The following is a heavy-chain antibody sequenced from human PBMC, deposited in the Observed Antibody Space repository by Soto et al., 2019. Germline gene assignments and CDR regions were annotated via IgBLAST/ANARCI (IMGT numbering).Heavy chain of an antibody. V-gene: IGHV3-23*01. CDR1: GFTFSSYA. CDR3: ATRIAAAGTNALDV. CDR2: ISGSGGST. D-gene: IGHD6-13*01. Sequence: EVQLLESGGGLVRPGGSLRLSCAASGFTFSSYAMSWVRQAPGKGLEWVSSISGSGGSTYYADSVKGRFTVSRDNSKSTRYLRMNSLGAEDPAVYYCATRIAAAGTNALDVWGQGTTVTVSS. J-gene: IGHJ6*02.